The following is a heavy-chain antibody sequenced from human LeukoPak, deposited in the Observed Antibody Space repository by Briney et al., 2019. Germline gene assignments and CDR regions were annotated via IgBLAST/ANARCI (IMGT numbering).Heavy chain of an antibody. J-gene: IGHJ4*02. Sequence: GASVKVSCKVSGYTLTELSMHWVRQAPGQGLEWMGIINPSGGSTSYAQKFQGRVTMTRDTSTSTVYMELSRLRSDDTAVYYCARGEDYNCFDYWGQGTLVTVSS. D-gene: IGHD4-11*01. CDR3: ARGEDYNCFDY. CDR2: INPSGGST. V-gene: IGHV1-46*01. CDR1: GYTLTELS.